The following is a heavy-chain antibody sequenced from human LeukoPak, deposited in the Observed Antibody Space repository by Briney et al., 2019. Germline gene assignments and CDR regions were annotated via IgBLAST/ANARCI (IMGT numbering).Heavy chain of an antibody. J-gene: IGHJ4*02. D-gene: IGHD6-19*01. CDR1: GFTFADYA. Sequence: PGGSLRLSCAASGFTFADYAMHWVRQAPGKGLEWVSLISGDGGSTYYADSVKDRFTISRDNSKNSLYLQMNGLRTEDTALYYCAKEGPIPVAAYFDYWGQGTLVTVSS. CDR2: ISGDGGST. V-gene: IGHV3-43*02. CDR3: AKEGPIPVAAYFDY.